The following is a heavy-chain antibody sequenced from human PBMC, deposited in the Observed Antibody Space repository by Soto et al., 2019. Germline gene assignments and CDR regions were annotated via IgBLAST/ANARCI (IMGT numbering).Heavy chain of an antibody. CDR2: IWYDGSNK. V-gene: IGHV3-33*01. CDR1: GFTFSSYG. D-gene: IGHD5-18*01. J-gene: IGHJ3*02. CDR3: AREALVDTAMDTTGVDAFDI. Sequence: QVQLVESGGGVVQPGRSLRLSCAASGFTFSSYGMHWVRQAPGKGLEWVAVIWYDGSNKYYADSVKGRFTISRDNSKNTXYRXMNSLRAEDTAVYYCAREALVDTAMDTTGVDAFDIWGQGTMVTVSS.